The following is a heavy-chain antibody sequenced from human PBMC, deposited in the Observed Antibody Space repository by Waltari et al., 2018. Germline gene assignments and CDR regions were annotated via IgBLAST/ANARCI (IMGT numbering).Heavy chain of an antibody. CDR3: ARTPPKTGYDFWSGYYDYYMDV. D-gene: IGHD3-3*01. Sequence: QVQLQESGPGLVKPSETLSLTCTVSGGSISSYYWSWIRQPPGKGLEWIGYIYYRGSTNYHPSLKRRVTISVDTSKNQFSLKLSSVTAADTAVYYCARTPPKTGYDFWSGYYDYYMDVWGKGTTVTVSS. V-gene: IGHV4-59*01. CDR2: IYYRGST. CDR1: GGSISSYY. J-gene: IGHJ6*03.